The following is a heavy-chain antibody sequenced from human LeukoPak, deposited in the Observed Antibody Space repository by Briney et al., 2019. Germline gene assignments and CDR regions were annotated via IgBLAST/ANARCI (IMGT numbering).Heavy chain of an antibody. D-gene: IGHD6-19*01. CDR3: ARARWLVPKGDY. J-gene: IGHJ4*02. Sequence: PGGSLRLSCAASGFTFSSYSMNWVRQAPGKGLEWVSSISSSSSYIYYADSVKGRFTISRDNAKNSLYLQMNSLRAEDTAVYYCARARWLVPKGDYWGQGTLVTVSS. CDR1: GFTFSSYS. CDR2: ISSSSSYI. V-gene: IGHV3-21*01.